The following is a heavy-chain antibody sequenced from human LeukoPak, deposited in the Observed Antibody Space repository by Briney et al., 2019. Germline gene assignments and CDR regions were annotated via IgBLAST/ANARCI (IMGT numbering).Heavy chain of an antibody. V-gene: IGHV4-39*07. CDR3: ARDIFRIAAAIYYFDY. J-gene: IGHJ4*02. Sequence: SETLSLTCTVSGGSISSSSYYWGWIRQPPGKGLEWIGSIYYSGSTYYNPSLKSRVTISVDTSKNQFSLKLSSVTAADTAVYYCARDIFRIAAAIYYFDYWGQGTLVTVSS. CDR2: IYYSGST. D-gene: IGHD6-13*01. CDR1: GGSISSSSYY.